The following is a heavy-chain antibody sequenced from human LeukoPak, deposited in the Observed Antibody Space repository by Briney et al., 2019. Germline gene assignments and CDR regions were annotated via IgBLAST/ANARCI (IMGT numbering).Heavy chain of an antibody. J-gene: IGHJ4*02. CDR3: ARAGHYDSSGYYFGRWGKSGDY. CDR1: GYTFTSYG. V-gene: IGHV1-18*01. D-gene: IGHD3-22*01. CDR2: ISAYNGNT. Sequence: SVKVSFKASGYTFTSYGISWVRQAPGQGLEWMGWISAYNGNTNYAQKLQGRVTMTTDTSTSTAYMELRSLRSDDTAVYYCARAGHYDSSGYYFGRWGKSGDYWGQGTLVTVSS.